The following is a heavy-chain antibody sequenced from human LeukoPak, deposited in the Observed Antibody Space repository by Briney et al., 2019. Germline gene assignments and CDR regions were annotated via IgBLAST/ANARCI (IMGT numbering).Heavy chain of an antibody. J-gene: IGHJ4*02. CDR1: GGSFSGYY. CDR3: ARGLGYGDQDY. V-gene: IGHV4-34*01. CDR2: INHSGST. Sequence: SETLSLTCAVYGGSFSGYYWSWIRQPPGKGLEWIGEINHSGSTNYNPPLKSRVTISVDTSKNQFSLKLSSVTAADTAVYYCARGLGYGDQDYWGQGTLVTVSS. D-gene: IGHD5-18*01.